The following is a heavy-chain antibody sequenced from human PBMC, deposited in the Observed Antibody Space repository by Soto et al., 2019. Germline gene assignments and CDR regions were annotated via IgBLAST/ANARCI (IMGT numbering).Heavy chain of an antibody. CDR2: NNPISGGT. V-gene: IGHV1-2*02. CDR1: GYTFTGYY. D-gene: IGHD1-7*01. CDR3: ARVPGLELLDH. J-gene: IGHJ4*02. Sequence: QVQLVQSGAEVKKPGASVKVSCKASGYTFTGYYLHWVRQAPGQGLEWVAWNNPISGGTKYAQKFQGRVTVTRDTSISTAYMELSRLRSDDTAVYYCARVPGLELLDHWGQGTLVSVSS.